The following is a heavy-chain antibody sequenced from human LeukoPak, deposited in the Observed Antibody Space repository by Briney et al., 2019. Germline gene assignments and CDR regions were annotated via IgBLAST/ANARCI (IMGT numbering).Heavy chain of an antibody. CDR1: GGTFRSGS. Sequence: ASVKVSCKASGGTFRSGSINWVRQAPGQGLEWMGRIVPMPDITTYSQTFQGRVTITADKSTSTAYMELSSLTSEDTAVYYCARDSDLVTTWDYFDSWGQGSLVIVSS. CDR2: IVPMPDIT. D-gene: IGHD4-17*01. CDR3: ARDSDLVTTWDYFDS. J-gene: IGHJ4*02. V-gene: IGHV1-69*04.